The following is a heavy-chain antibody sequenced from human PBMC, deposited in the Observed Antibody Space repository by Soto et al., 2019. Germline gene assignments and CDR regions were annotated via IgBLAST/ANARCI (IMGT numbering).Heavy chain of an antibody. CDR1: GFTFSDYY. CDR3: ARDLSWYDFWTAGDAFDI. V-gene: IGHV3-11*01. CDR2: ISSSGSTI. D-gene: IGHD3-3*01. Sequence: GGSLRLSCAASGFTFSDYYMSWIRQAPGKGLEWVSYISSSGSTIYYADSVKGRFTISRDNAKNSLYLQMNSLRAEDTAVYYCARDLSWYDFWTAGDAFDIWGQGTMVTVSS. J-gene: IGHJ3*02.